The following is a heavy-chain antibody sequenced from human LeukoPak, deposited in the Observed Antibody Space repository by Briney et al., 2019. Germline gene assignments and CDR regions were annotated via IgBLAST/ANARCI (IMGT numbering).Heavy chain of an antibody. CDR3: TRDHCRGDNCPSFDY. CDR2: IGAYNGDT. Sequence: ASVKVSCKASGYTFTGYYIHWMRQAPGQGLEWMGWIGAYNGDTNYAQKFQGRVTMTTDTSTSTAYMDLRSLRSDDTAVYYCTRDHCRGDNCPSFDYWGQGTLVTVSS. CDR1: GYTFTGYY. J-gene: IGHJ4*02. D-gene: IGHD2-15*01. V-gene: IGHV1-18*04.